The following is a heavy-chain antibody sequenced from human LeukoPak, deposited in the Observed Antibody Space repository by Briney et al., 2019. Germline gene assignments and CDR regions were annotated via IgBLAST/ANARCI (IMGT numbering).Heavy chain of an antibody. D-gene: IGHD4-11*01. CDR2: IYPGDSDT. V-gene: IGHV5-51*01. Sequence: GESLKISCKGSGYGFTSYWIGWVRQMPGKGLEWMGIIYPGDSDTRYSRSFQGQVTISADKSISTAYLQWSSLKASDTAMYYCVRTDYSNYVWFDPWGQGTLVTVSS. CDR3: VRTDYSNYVWFDP. J-gene: IGHJ5*02. CDR1: GYGFTSYW.